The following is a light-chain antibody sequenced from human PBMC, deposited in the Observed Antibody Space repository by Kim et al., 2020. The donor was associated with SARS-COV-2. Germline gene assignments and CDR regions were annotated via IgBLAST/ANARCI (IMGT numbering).Light chain of an antibody. CDR1: QSINIW. CDR3: QEYKSDSWT. Sequence: DIQMTQSPSTLSASVGDRVTITCRASQSINIWLAWYQQKPGKAPNLLIYDASNFESGVPSRFSGSGSGTQFTLTINSLQPDDFATYYCQEYKSDSWTFGQGTKVDIK. CDR2: DAS. V-gene: IGKV1-5*01. J-gene: IGKJ1*01.